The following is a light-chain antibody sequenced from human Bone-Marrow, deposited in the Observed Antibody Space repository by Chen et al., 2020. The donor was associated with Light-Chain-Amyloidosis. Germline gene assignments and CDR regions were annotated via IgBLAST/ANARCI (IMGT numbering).Light chain of an antibody. Sequence: SYELTQPPSASVSPGQTARITCSGDALPKQHAYWYQQRPGQAPVLIIYKDTVRPSGIPERISGSGSGTIVTLTIRGVQAEDEADYYCQSADVTGSYVMFGGGTKLTVL. CDR2: KDT. J-gene: IGLJ3*02. V-gene: IGLV3-25*03. CDR1: ALPKQH. CDR3: QSADVTGSYVM.